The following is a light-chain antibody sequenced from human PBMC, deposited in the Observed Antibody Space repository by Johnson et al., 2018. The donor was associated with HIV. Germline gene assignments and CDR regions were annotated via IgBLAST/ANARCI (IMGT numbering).Light chain of an antibody. CDR2: DNN. Sequence: QSVLTQPPSVSAAPGQKVTISCSGIGSNIGRNYVSWYQQLPGTAPKLLIYDNNKRPSGIPDRFSGSKSGTSATLGITGLQTGDEADYYCGTWDSSLSAGVFGTGTTVTVL. J-gene: IGLJ1*01. CDR1: GSNIGRNY. V-gene: IGLV1-51*01. CDR3: GTWDSSLSAGV.